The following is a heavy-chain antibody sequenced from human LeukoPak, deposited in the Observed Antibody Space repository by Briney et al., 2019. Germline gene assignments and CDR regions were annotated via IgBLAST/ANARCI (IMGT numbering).Heavy chain of an antibody. CDR3: ARHSSRGHYYDFDF. D-gene: IGHD3-22*01. CDR1: GNTLITHY. J-gene: IGHJ4*02. V-gene: IGHV1-69*02. CDR2: IVPVIGVA. Sequence: SVKVSCKAPGNTLITHYISWVRQAPGQGLEWVGRIVPVIGVATYAQSLQGRVIITADRSTNTAYMELSSLRFEDSAVYFCARHSSRGHYYDFDFWGQGSLVTASS.